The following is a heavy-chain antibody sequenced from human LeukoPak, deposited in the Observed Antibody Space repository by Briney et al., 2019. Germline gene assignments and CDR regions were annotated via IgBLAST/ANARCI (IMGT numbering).Heavy chain of an antibody. D-gene: IGHD3-3*01. CDR1: GGSISSGDCY. CDR3: ARETVIIKFFDY. V-gene: IGHV4-30-4*01. J-gene: IGHJ4*02. Sequence: SETLSLTCTVSGGSISSGDCYWSWIRQPPGKGLEWIGYIYYSGSTYYNPSLKSRVTISVDTSKNQFSLKLSSVTAADTAVYYCARETVIIKFFDYWGQGTLVTVSS. CDR2: IYYSGST.